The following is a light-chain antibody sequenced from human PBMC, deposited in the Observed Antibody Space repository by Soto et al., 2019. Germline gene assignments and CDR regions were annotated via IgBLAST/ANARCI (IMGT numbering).Light chain of an antibody. CDR3: HHYET. V-gene: IGKV3-20*01. CDR1: QSVSSSY. Sequence: EIVLTQSPGTPSLSPGERATLSCRASQSVSSSYLAWYQQRPAQPPRLLIYDTSTRSTGIPDRFIGSGSGTDFTLTISRLEPEDFTVYYCHHYETFGQGTKVDIK. CDR2: DTS. J-gene: IGKJ1*01.